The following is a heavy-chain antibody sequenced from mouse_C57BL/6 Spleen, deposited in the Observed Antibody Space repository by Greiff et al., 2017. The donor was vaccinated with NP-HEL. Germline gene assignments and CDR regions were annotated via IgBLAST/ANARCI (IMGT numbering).Heavy chain of an antibody. CDR3: ARGGYYDYDEGYFDY. J-gene: IGHJ2*01. V-gene: IGHV1-80*01. D-gene: IGHD2-4*01. CDR1: GYAFSSYW. Sequence: QVQLKQSGAELVKPGASVKISCKASGYAFSSYWMNWVKQRPGKGLEWIGQIYPGDGDTNYNGKFKGKATLTADKSSSTAYMQLSSLTSEDSAVSFCARGGYYDYDEGYFDYWGQGTTLTVSS. CDR2: IYPGDGDT.